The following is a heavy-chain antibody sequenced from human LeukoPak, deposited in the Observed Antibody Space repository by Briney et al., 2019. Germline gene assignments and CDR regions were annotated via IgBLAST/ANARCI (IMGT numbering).Heavy chain of an antibody. CDR1: GFTFSSYG. Sequence: GGSLRLSCAASGFTFSSYGMHWVRQAPGKGLEWVAVISYDGSNKYYADSVKGRFTISRDNSKNTLYLQMNSLRAEDTAVHYCAKDQDYYGSGSLDHWGQGTLVTVSS. CDR3: AKDQDYYGSGSLDH. CDR2: ISYDGSNK. D-gene: IGHD3-10*01. V-gene: IGHV3-30*18. J-gene: IGHJ4*02.